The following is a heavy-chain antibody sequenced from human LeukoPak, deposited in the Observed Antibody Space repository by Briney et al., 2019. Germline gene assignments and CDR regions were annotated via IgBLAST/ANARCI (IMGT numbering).Heavy chain of an antibody. CDR1: GFTFSTYS. Sequence: GGSLRLSCEASGFTFSTYSMNWVRQAPGKGLEWVSYISNDDIFYADSVEGRFTISRDNAKSSVYLQMNSLRADDTAVYYCARDHNWGFDYWGRGTLVSVSS. V-gene: IGHV3-48*04. CDR2: ISNDDI. J-gene: IGHJ4*02. CDR3: ARDHNWGFDY. D-gene: IGHD7-27*01.